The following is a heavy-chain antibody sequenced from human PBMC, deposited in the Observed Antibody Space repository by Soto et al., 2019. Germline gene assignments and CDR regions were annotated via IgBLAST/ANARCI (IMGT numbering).Heavy chain of an antibody. CDR3: ARSPNYYYYGFDV. Sequence: PSETLSLTCTVSGGSVSSGAFFWSWLRQSPGKRPEWMAYIYYSGSTNYTPSLKSRATISVDTSKSQFSLTLTSVTAADAATYYCARSPNYYYYGFDVWGQGTTVNVSS. CDR2: IYYSGST. V-gene: IGHV4-61*08. CDR1: GGSVSSGAFF. D-gene: IGHD3-10*01. J-gene: IGHJ6*02.